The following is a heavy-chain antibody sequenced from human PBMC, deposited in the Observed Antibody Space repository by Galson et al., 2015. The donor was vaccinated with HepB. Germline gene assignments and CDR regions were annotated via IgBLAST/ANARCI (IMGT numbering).Heavy chain of an antibody. D-gene: IGHD3-22*01. CDR2: ISSSSSTI. CDR1: GFTFSSYS. V-gene: IGHV3-48*01. Sequence: SLRLSCAASGFTFSSYSMNWVRQAPGKGLEWVSYISSSSSTIYYADSVKGRFTISRDNAKNSLYLQMNSLRAEDTAVYYCARDANYDSSGYYGEYAEYFQHWGQGTLVTVSS. J-gene: IGHJ1*01. CDR3: ARDANYDSSGYYGEYAEYFQH.